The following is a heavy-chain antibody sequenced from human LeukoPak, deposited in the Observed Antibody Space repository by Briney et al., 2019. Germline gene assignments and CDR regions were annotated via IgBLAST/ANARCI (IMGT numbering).Heavy chain of an antibody. V-gene: IGHV3-48*01. CDR2: ITGSGSTI. CDR3: ARDINWCFDF. J-gene: IGHJ4*02. Sequence: GGSLRLSCAASGFTFSSSSMNWVCQAPGKGLEWVSYITGSGSTIHYADSVKGRFTISRDNAKNSLYLQMSSLRADDTAVYYCARDINWCFDFWGQGTLVTVSS. D-gene: IGHD1-1*01. CDR1: GFTFSSSS.